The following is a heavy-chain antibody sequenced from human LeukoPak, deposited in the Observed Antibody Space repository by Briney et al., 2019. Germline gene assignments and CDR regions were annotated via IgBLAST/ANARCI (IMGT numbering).Heavy chain of an antibody. CDR2: ISAYNGDT. CDR1: GYTFTSYG. CDR3: ASWWGSRDRVEAFDI. D-gene: IGHD6-13*01. V-gene: IGHV1-18*01. J-gene: IGHJ3*02. Sequence: ASVKVSCKASGYTFTSYGISWVRQAPGQGLEWMGWISAYNGDTNYAQKLQGRVTMTTDTSTSTAYMELRSLRSDDTAVYYCASWWGSRDRVEAFDIWGQGTMVTVSP.